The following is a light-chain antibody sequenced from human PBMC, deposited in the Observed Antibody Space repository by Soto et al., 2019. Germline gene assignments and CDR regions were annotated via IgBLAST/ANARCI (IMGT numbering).Light chain of an antibody. CDR1: SSNIGSAP. CDR2: NDN. CDR3: AAWDDSLSGRV. Sequence: QSVLTQPPSASGTPGQRVTISCSGSSSNIGSAPINWYQQVPKTAPKLLVYNDNQRPSGVPDRFSGSKSGTSASLAISGLQSEDEADYYCAAWDDSLSGRVFGGGTKLTVL. V-gene: IGLV1-44*01. J-gene: IGLJ3*02.